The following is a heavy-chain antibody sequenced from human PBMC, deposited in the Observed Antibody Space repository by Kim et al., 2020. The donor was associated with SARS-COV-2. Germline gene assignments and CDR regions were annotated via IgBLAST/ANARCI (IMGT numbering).Heavy chain of an antibody. Sequence: GGSLRLSCAASGFTFSSYSMNWVRQAPGKGLEWVSSISSSSSYIYYADSVKGRFTISRDNAKNSLYLQMNSLRAEDTAVYYCAREDDYVWGSYRYTGSDYWGQGTLVTVSS. J-gene: IGHJ4*02. D-gene: IGHD3-16*02. CDR3: AREDDYVWGSYRYTGSDY. CDR1: GFTFSSYS. CDR2: ISSSSSYI. V-gene: IGHV3-21*01.